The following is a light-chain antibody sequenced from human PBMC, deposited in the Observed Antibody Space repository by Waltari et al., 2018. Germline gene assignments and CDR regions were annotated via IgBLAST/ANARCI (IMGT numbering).Light chain of an antibody. CDR2: GAS. V-gene: IGKV3-20*01. CDR3: QQYNSTGP. CDR1: QGVRSRY. J-gene: IGKJ3*01. Sequence: WRARQGVRSRYGAWEQRKPGQAPKPLISGASSRAPGIPDRFSGSASGTDFTLTINRLEPEDFAVYYCQQYNSTGPFGPGTKVDIK.